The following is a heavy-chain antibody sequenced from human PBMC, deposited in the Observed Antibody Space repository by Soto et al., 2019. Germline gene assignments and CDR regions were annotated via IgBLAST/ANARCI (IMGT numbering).Heavy chain of an antibody. Sequence: EVQLVESGGGLIQPRGSLRLSCAASGFTFSSYGMSWVRQAPGKGLEWVSAISATGDSTFYADSVKGRFTFSSDNSHKRLYLQIDSPRADDTAVYYCTQRRAYWRNGVCHVGQYYLFLNLWGNGTTVTVSS. V-gene: IGHV3-23*04. CDR2: ISATGDST. CDR3: TQRRAYWRNGVCHVGQYYLFLNL. CDR1: GFTFSSYG. J-gene: IGHJ6*03. D-gene: IGHD2-8*01.